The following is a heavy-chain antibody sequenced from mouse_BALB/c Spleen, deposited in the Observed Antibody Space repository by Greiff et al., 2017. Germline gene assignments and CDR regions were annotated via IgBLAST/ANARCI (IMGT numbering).Heavy chain of an antibody. CDR1: GFTFSSYA. CDR2: ISSGGSYT. V-gene: IGHV5-9-4*01. Sequence: EVQGVESGGGLVKPGGSLKLSCAASGFTFSSYAMSWVRQSPEKRLEWVAEISSGGSYTYYPDTVTGRFTISRDNAKNTLYLEMSSLRSEDTAMYYCARDYYGSSSFDYWGQGTTLTVAS. J-gene: IGHJ2*01. CDR3: ARDYYGSSSFDY. D-gene: IGHD1-1*01.